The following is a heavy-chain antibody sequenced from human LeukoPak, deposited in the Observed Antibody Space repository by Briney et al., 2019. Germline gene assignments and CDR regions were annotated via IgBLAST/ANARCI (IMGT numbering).Heavy chain of an antibody. V-gene: IGHV4-38-2*02. CDR2: IYHSGST. J-gene: IGHJ5*02. CDR3: ARATSGEKWYYDFWSGRNHNNWFDP. D-gene: IGHD3-3*01. Sequence: SETLSLTXTVSGYSISSGYYWGWIRQPPGKGLEWIGSIYHSGSTYYNPSLKSRVTISVDTSKNQFSLKLSSVTAADTAVYYCARATSGEKWYYDFWSGRNHNNWFDPWGQGTLVTVSS. CDR1: GYSISSGYY.